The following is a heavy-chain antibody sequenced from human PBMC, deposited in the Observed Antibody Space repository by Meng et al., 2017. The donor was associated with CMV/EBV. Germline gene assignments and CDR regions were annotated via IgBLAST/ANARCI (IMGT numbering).Heavy chain of an antibody. V-gene: IGHV3-53*01. CDR1: GFTVSSNY. CDR3: ARVGGGVVPAAIVTTNYYYYGMDV. J-gene: IGHJ6*02. D-gene: IGHD2-2*01. Sequence: GEPLKISCAASGFTVSSNYMSWVRQAPGKGLEWVSVIYSGGSTYYADSVKGRFTISRDNSKNTLYLQMNSLRAEDTAVYYCARVGGGVVPAAIVTTNYYYYGMDVWGQGTTVTVSS. CDR2: IYSGGST.